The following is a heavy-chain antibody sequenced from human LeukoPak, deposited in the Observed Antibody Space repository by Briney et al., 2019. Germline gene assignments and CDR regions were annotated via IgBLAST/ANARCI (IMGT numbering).Heavy chain of an antibody. Sequence: RSSQTLSLTCTVSGGSISSSSYYWGWIRQPPGKGLEWIGSIYYSGSTYYNPSLKSRVTISVDTSKNQFSLKLSSVTAADTAVYYCARQQLVPYDAFDIWGQGTMVTVSS. CDR3: ARQQLVPYDAFDI. CDR1: GGSISSSSYY. D-gene: IGHD6-13*01. J-gene: IGHJ3*02. V-gene: IGHV4-39*01. CDR2: IYYSGST.